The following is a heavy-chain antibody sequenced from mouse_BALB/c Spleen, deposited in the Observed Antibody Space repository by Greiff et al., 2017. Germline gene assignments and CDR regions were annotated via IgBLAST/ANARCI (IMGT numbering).Heavy chain of an antibody. Sequence: EVMLVESGGGLVKPGGSLKLSCAASGFTFSDYYMYWVRQTPEKRLEWVATISDGGSYTYYPDSVKGRFTISRDNAKNNLYLQMSSLKSEDTAMYYCAREEDYGNNGCAYWGQGTLVTVSA. CDR2: ISDGGSYT. D-gene: IGHD2-1*01. CDR1: GFTFSDYY. CDR3: AREEDYGNNGCAY. V-gene: IGHV5-4*02. J-gene: IGHJ3*01.